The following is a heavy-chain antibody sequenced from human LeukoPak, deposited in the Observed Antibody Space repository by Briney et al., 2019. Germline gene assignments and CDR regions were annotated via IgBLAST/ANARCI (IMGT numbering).Heavy chain of an antibody. CDR3: AKGSEQWLPENWFDP. CDR1: GFTFDDYA. Sequence: GGSLRLSCAASGFTFDDYAMHWVRQAPGKGLGWVSGISWNSGSIGYADSVKGRFTISRDNAKNSLYLQMNSLRAEDMALYYCAKGSEQWLPENWFDPWGQGTLVTVSS. CDR2: ISWNSGSI. D-gene: IGHD6-19*01. J-gene: IGHJ5*02. V-gene: IGHV3-9*03.